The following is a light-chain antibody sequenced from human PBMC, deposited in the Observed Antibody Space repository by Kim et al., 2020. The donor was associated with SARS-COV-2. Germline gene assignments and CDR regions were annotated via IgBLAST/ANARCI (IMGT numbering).Light chain of an antibody. V-gene: IGKV3-15*01. Sequence: VSPEEKATLSCRASQTVNSNLVWYQQRPGQAPRLLIYGASTRATGIPARFSGSGAGTEFTLTISSLQSEDFVIYYCQQYESWPRTFGQGTKVDIK. J-gene: IGKJ1*01. CDR3: QQYESWPRT. CDR2: GAS. CDR1: QTVNSN.